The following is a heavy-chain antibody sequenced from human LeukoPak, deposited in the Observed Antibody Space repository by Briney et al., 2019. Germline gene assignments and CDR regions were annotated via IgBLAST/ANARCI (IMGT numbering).Heavy chain of an antibody. J-gene: IGHJ4*02. CDR2: IYYSGST. CDR1: GGSISSGGYY. CDR3: ARTPAYYFDY. V-gene: IGHV4-31*03. Sequence: SETLSLTCTVSGGSISSGGYYWSWIRQHPGQGLEWIGYIYYSGSTYYNPSLKSRVTISVDTSKNQFSLKLSSVAAADTAVYYCARTPAYYFDYWGQGTLVTVSS. D-gene: IGHD2-2*01.